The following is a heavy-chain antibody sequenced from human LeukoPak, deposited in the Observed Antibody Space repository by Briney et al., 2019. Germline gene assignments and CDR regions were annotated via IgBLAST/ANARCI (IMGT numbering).Heavy chain of an antibody. CDR3: ARGIAVAGIDY. D-gene: IGHD6-19*01. V-gene: IGHV1-2*02. CDR1: GYTFTGYY. CDR2: INPNSGAT. Sequence: ASVKVSCEASGYTFTGYYLHCVPQAPGQGVGWRGWINPNSGATNYAQKFQGRVTMTRDTSISTAYMELSRLRLDDTAVYYCARGIAVAGIDYWGQGTLVSVSS. J-gene: IGHJ4*02.